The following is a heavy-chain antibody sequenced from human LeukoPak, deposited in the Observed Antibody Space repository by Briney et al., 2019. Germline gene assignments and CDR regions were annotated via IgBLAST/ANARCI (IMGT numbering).Heavy chain of an antibody. Sequence: GGSLRLSCAASGFTFSNYWMSWVRQAPGKGLGWVANIKQDGSENYYVDSVKGRFTVSRDNSKNTLYLQMNSLRAEDTAVYYCAKDSRGCSSTSCKYYYYYYYMDVWGKGTTVTVSS. CDR3: AKDSRGCSSTSCKYYYYYYYMDV. D-gene: IGHD2-2*01. J-gene: IGHJ6*03. CDR2: IKQDGSEN. CDR1: GFTFSNYW. V-gene: IGHV3-7*03.